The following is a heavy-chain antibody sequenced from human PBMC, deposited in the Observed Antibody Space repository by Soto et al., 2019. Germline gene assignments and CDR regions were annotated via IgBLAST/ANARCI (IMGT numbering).Heavy chain of an antibody. CDR2: ISANNGNR. Sequence: ASVKVSCTASGYTFTNYGLCWVRQAPGQGLEWLGWISANNGNRKYSQKFQGRLTLTTDTSTSTAYMELTSLTSDDTAVYYCARGWLTRRGEDFWGQGTLVTVSS. V-gene: IGHV1-18*01. D-gene: IGHD3-10*01. CDR3: ARGWLTRRGEDF. CDR1: GYTFTNYG. J-gene: IGHJ4*02.